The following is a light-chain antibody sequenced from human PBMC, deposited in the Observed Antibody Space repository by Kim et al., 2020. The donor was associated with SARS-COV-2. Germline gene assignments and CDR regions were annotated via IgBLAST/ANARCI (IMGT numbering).Light chain of an antibody. CDR2: KAS. J-gene: IGKJ2*01. CDR3: QQYNNDPEN. CDR1: QSVASF. V-gene: IGKV1-5*03. Sequence: DIQMTQSPSTLSASTGDRVTITCRASQSVASFLGWYQQRPGKAPKLLIYKASKLESGVPSRFSGSGSATQFTLTISSLQPDDSATYYCQQYNNDPENFGQGTKLEI.